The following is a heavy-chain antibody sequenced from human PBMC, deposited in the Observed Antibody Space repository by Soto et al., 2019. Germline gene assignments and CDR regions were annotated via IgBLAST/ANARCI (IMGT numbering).Heavy chain of an antibody. V-gene: IGHV4-59*01. D-gene: IGHD4-17*01. CDR1: GGSISGYY. J-gene: IGHJ4*02. CDR3: ARSRDRTVITPRYIDF. Sequence: PSETLSLTCTVSGGSISGYYWSWIRQPPGKGLEWIGYISYRGSTNYNSSLKRRVTMSVDTSKNQFSLKLNSVTAADTAVYYCARSRDRTVITPRYIDFWGQAPLDTVSS. CDR2: ISYRGST.